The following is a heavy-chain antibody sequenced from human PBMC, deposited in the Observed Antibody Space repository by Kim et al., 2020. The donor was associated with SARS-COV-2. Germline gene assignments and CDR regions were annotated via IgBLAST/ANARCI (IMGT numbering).Heavy chain of an antibody. J-gene: IGHJ4*02. V-gene: IGHV5-51*01. CDR2: IYPGDSDT. CDR3: ARPRNYDYVWGSYRTAYFDY. CDR1: GYSFTSYW. Sequence: GESLKISCKGSGYSFTSYWIGWVRQMPGKGLEWMGIIYPGDSDTRYSPSFQGQVTISADKSISTAYLQWSSLKASDTAMYYCARPRNYDYVWGSYRTAYFDYWGQGTLVTVSS. D-gene: IGHD3-16*02.